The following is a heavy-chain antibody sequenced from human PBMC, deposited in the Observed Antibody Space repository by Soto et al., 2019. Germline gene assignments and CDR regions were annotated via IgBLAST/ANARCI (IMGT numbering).Heavy chain of an antibody. D-gene: IGHD6-19*01. Sequence: ASVKVSCKASGYTFTGYYMHWVRQAPGQGLEWMGWINPNSGGTNYAQKFQGRVTMTRDTSISTAYMELSRLRSDDTAVYYCARGFNSGWYWDWDYWGQGTLVTVSS. V-gene: IGHV1-2*02. CDR2: INPNSGGT. CDR1: GYTFTGYY. J-gene: IGHJ4*02. CDR3: ARGFNSGWYWDWDY.